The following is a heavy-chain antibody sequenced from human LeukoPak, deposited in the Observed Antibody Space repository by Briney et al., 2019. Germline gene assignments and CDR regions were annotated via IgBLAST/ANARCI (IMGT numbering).Heavy chain of an antibody. Sequence: GGSLRLSCAASGFTFSSYEMNWVRRAPGKGLEWVSYISSSGSTIYYADSVKGRFTISRDNAKNSLYLQMNSLRAEDTAVYYCARRRLRAFDIWGQGTMVTVSS. CDR1: GFTFSSYE. J-gene: IGHJ3*02. V-gene: IGHV3-48*03. D-gene: IGHD6-25*01. CDR2: ISSSGSTI. CDR3: ARRRLRAFDI.